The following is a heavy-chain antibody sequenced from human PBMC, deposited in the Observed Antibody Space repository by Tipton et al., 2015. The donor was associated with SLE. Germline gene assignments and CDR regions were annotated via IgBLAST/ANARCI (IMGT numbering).Heavy chain of an antibody. CDR2: IYYDGNS. V-gene: IGHV4-30-4*01. Sequence: TLSLTCTVSGGSISSGDYYWSWIRQPPGKGLEWIGYIYYDGNSHYNPSLKSRLSISVDKSNNQFSLKMTSVTAADTAVYYCARFDGSVPVFEFWGQGTLVTVSS. D-gene: IGHD5-24*01. CDR1: GGSISSGDYY. J-gene: IGHJ4*02. CDR3: ARFDGSVPVFEF.